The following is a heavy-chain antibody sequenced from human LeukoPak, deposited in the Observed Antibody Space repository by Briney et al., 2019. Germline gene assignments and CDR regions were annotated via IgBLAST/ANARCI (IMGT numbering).Heavy chain of an antibody. D-gene: IGHD2-15*01. CDR3: ARDLALNGYCSGGSCYGWFDP. V-gene: IGHV1-69*13. CDR2: IIPIFGTA. J-gene: IGHJ5*02. CDR1: GGTFSSYA. Sequence: SVKVSFKASGGTFSSYAISWVRQAPGQGLEWMGGIIPIFGTANYAQKFQGRVTITADESTSTAYMELSSLRSEDTAVYYCARDLALNGYCSGGSCYGWFDPWGQGTLVTVSS.